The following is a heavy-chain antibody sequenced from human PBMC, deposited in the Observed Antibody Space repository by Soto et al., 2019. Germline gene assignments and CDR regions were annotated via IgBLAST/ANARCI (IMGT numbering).Heavy chain of an antibody. CDR2: ISTYNGNT. Sequence: QVQLVQSGAEVKKPGASVKVSCKASGYTFTTYDISWVRQAPGQGLEWMGRISTYNGNTNYPQSLQGRLTMTTDTSTTTADMERRNLRANDTAVYDSAGDPYHVLMENAPNLYGMDVWGQGTTVTVSS. D-gene: IGHD2-8*01. CDR1: GYTFTTYD. J-gene: IGHJ6*02. CDR3: AGDPYHVLMENAPNLYGMDV. V-gene: IGHV1-18*01.